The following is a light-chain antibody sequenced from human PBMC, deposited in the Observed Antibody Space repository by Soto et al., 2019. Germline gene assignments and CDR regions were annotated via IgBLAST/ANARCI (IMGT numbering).Light chain of an antibody. V-gene: IGLV2-18*02. CDR3: SSYTSSSIYV. CDR2: EVS. Sequence: ARTQPPSVFGSPGQSVPISCTRTSSDVGSYNRVSWYQQPPGTAPKLMIYEVSNRPSGVPDRFSGSKSGNTASLTISGLQAEDEADYYCSSYTSSSIYVFGTGTKVTVL. J-gene: IGLJ1*01. CDR1: SSDVGSYNR.